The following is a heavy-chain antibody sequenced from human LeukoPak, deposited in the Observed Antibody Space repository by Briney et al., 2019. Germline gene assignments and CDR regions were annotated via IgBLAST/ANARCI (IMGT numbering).Heavy chain of an antibody. D-gene: IGHD5-18*01. J-gene: IGHJ3*02. CDR2: IYYGGST. V-gene: IGHV4-59*01. CDR1: GGSISSYY. CDR3: ARLDGYDAFDI. Sequence: SETLSLTCTVSGGSISSYYWSWIRQPPGKGLEWIGYIYYGGSTNYNPSLKSRVTISVDTSKNQFSLKLSSVTAADTAVYYCARLDGYDAFDIWGQGTMVTVSS.